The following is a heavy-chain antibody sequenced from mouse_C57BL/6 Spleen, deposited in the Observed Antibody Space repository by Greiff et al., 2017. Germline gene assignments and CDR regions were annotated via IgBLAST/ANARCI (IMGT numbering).Heavy chain of an antibody. D-gene: IGHD2-4*01. V-gene: IGHV14-1*01. CDR2: IDPEDGDT. CDR1: GFNIKDYY. CDR3: TTWDYDRTFAY. J-gene: IGHJ3*01. Sequence: EVQLQQSGAELVRPGASVKLSCTASGFNIKDYYMHWVKQRPEQGLEWIGRIDPEDGDTEYAPKFQGKATMTADTSSNTAYLQLSSLTSEDTAVYYCTTWDYDRTFAYWGQGTLVTVSA.